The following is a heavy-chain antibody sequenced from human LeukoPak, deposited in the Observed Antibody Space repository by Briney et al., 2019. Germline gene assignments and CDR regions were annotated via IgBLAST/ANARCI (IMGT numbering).Heavy chain of an antibody. D-gene: IGHD6-19*01. CDR2: VHNVGST. V-gene: IGHV4-39*01. CDR3: ARHAEYNSGWHFYLDH. J-gene: IGHJ4*02. CDR1: GVSTTNGNYY. Sequence: SETLSLTCTVSGVSTTNGNYYWAWIRQPPGKGLEWIGSVHNVGSTYYNLSLRSRVTMSIDTSKNQFSLRLNSVTAADTAVYYCARHAEYNSGWHFYLDHWGQGILVTVSS.